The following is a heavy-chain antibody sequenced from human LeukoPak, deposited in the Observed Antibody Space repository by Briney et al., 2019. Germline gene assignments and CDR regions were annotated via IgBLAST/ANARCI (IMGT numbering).Heavy chain of an antibody. J-gene: IGHJ5*02. Sequence: SETLNLTCTVSGGSITNYYWSWIRQPPGKGLEWIGWIYYTGATQYNPSLRGRITFSVDTSQNQFPLKLTSVTAADTAVYYCARYSGNSSQWFDPWGQGTL. V-gene: IGHV4-59*01. CDR3: ARYSGNSSQWFDP. D-gene: IGHD1-26*01. CDR1: GGSITNYY. CDR2: IYYTGAT.